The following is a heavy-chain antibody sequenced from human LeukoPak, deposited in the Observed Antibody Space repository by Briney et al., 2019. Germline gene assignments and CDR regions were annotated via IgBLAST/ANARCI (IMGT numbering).Heavy chain of an antibody. J-gene: IGHJ3*02. CDR3: ARGNAHAFDI. CDR2: ISYDGDDGSNI. Sequence: GGSLRLSCAASGFTFRSYAMHWVRQAPGKGLEWVAVISYDGDDGSNIYYADSVKGRFTISRDNAENTLYLQMNSLRAEDTAVYFCARGNAHAFDIWGQGTMVTVSS. D-gene: IGHD1-1*01. V-gene: IGHV3-30-3*01. CDR1: GFTFRSYA.